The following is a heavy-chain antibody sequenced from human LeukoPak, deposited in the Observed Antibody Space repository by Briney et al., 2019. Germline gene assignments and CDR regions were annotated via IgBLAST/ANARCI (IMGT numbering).Heavy chain of an antibody. D-gene: IGHD2-21*01. V-gene: IGHV1-2*02. Sequence: ASVKISCRASGYKFTDYYMHWVRQAPGQGLEWMGWINPNSGGTKYALKFQGRVTMTRDTSINTAYMELNWLGSDDTAVYFCARVRSLFYFDYWGQGTLATVSS. CDR1: GYKFTDYY. J-gene: IGHJ4*02. CDR2: INPNSGGT. CDR3: ARVRSLFYFDY.